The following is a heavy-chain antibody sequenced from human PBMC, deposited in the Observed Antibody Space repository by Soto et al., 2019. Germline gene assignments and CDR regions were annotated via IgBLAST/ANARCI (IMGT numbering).Heavy chain of an antibody. Sequence: SVKVSCKASGYTFTSHGISWVRQAPGQGLEWMGGIIPIFGTANYAQKFQGRVTITADESTSTAYMELSSLRSEDTAVYYCAFAVEKRDDDASDILRQATMV. CDR3: AFAVEKRDDDASDI. V-gene: IGHV1-69*13. CDR1: GYTFTSHG. D-gene: IGHD2-21*01. CDR2: IIPIFGTA. J-gene: IGHJ3*02.